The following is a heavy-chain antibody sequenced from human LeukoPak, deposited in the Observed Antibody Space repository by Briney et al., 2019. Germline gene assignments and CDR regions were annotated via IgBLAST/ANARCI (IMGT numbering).Heavy chain of an antibody. J-gene: IGHJ4*02. CDR1: GGSFSGYY. CDR2: INHSGST. V-gene: IGHV4-34*01. CDR3: ARGGQWEPLDY. D-gene: IGHD1-26*01. Sequence: PSETLSLTCAVYGGSFSGYYWSWIRQPPGKGLEWIGEINHSGSTNYNPSLKSRVTISVDTSKSQFSLKLSSVTAADTAVYYCARGGQWEPLDYWGQGALVTVSS.